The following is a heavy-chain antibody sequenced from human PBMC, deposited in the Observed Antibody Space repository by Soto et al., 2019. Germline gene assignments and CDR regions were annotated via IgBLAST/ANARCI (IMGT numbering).Heavy chain of an antibody. CDR2: IIPIFGTA. V-gene: IGHV1-69*01. CDR1: VGTFSSYA. D-gene: IGHD3-10*01. J-gene: IGHJ4*02. Sequence: KVSWTASVGTFSSYAIIWVRQAPGQGLEWMGGIIPIFGTANYAQKFQGRVTITADESTSTAYMELSSLRSEDTAVYYCARVADYYGSGSYRNTFDYWGQGTLVT. CDR3: ARVADYYGSGSYRNTFDY.